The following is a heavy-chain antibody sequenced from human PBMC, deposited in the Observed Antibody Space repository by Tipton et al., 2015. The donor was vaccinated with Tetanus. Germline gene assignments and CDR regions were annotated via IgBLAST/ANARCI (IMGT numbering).Heavy chain of an antibody. J-gene: IGHJ2*01. CDR3: ASTIESAAANWYCDL. CDR1: GGSISSGDYY. V-gene: IGHV4-30-4*01. Sequence: TLSLTCTVSGGSISSGDYYWSWIRQPPGKGLEWIGYIYYSGSTYYNPSLKSRVTISVDTSKNQFSLKLSSVTAADTAVYYCASTIESAAANWYCDLWGRGTLVTVS. CDR2: IYYSGST. D-gene: IGHD2-2*01.